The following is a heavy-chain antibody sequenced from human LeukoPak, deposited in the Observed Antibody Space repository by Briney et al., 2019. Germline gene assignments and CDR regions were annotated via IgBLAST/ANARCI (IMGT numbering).Heavy chain of an antibody. CDR1: GFTFSTYS. CDR2: ISDRGTYI. V-gene: IGHV3-21*04. D-gene: IGHD3-16*01. CDR3: ARNGGGPYFDY. J-gene: IGHJ4*02. Sequence: GGSLRLSCTASGFTFSTYSMNWVRQAPGKGLEWFASISDRGTYIYYADSVEGRFTISRDNSENTLYLQMNSLRADDTAVYYCARNGGGPYFDYWGQGTLVTVSS.